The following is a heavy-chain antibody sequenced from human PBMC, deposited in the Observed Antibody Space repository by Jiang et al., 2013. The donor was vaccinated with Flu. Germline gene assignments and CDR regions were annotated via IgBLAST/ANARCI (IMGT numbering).Heavy chain of an antibody. CDR2: RHHNGEKT. J-gene: IGHJ3*02. CDR1: GGPFTNNY. D-gene: IGHD3-16*01. Sequence: LLKPSETLSLTCSVSGGPFTNNYWSWIRQSPGKGLEWIGYRHHNGEKTNYNPSLQSRVTISLDKSRYQFSLNLSSVTAADTAVYYCARDFVGASDVFDIWGQGTMVTVSS. V-gene: IGHV4-59*01. CDR3: ARDFVGASDVFDI.